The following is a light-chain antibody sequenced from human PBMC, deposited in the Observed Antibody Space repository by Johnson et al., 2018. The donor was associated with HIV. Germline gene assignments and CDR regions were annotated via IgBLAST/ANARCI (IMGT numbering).Light chain of an antibody. CDR1: SSNIGNNY. CDR2: DNN. Sequence: QSVLTQPPSVSAAPGQKVTISCSGSSSNIGNNYVSWYQQLPGTAPKLLIYDNNKRPSGIPDRFSGSKSGTSATLGITGLQTGDEADYYCGTWNSSLSGGPYVFGTGNKVTAL. J-gene: IGLJ1*01. CDR3: GTWNSSLSGGPYV. V-gene: IGLV1-51*01.